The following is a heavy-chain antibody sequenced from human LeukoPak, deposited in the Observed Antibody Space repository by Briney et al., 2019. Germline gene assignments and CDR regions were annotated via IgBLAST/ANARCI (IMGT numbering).Heavy chain of an antibody. J-gene: IGHJ3*02. V-gene: IGHV4-61*02. D-gene: IGHD5-18*01. CDR3: ARDPSHTAMVEDAFDI. CDR2: IYTSGST. Sequence: SETLSLTCTVSGGSISSGSYYWSWIRQPAGKGLEWIGRIYTSGSTNYNPSLKSRVTISVDTSKNQFSLKLSSVTAADTAVYYCARDPSHTAMVEDAFDIWGQGTMVTVSS. CDR1: GGSISSGSYY.